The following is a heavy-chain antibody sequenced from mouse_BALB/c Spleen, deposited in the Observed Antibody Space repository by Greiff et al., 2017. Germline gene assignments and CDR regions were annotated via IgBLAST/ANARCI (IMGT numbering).Heavy chain of an antibody. V-gene: IGHV1-12*01. J-gene: IGHJ4*01. Sequence: QVQLQQPGAELVKPGASVKMSCKASGYTFTSYNMHWVKQTPGQGLEWIGAIYPGNGDTSYNQKFKGKATLTADKSSSTAYMQLSSLTSEDSAVYYCARGDDYDAMDYWGQGTSVTVSS. CDR3: ARGDDYDAMDY. CDR2: IYPGNGDT. CDR1: GYTFTSYN.